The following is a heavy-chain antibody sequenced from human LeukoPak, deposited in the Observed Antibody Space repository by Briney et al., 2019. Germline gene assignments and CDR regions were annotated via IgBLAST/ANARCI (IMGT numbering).Heavy chain of an antibody. CDR2: IHHSGNT. Sequence: SETLSLTCSVSGGSISRGGYSWSWIRQPPGKGLEWIGYIHHSGNTYYNPSLKSRVTISVDRSKNQFSLMLTSVTAAYAAVYYCARDQTFFDFWGQGTLVTVPS. CDR1: GGSISRGGYS. CDR3: ARDQTFFDF. J-gene: IGHJ4*02. V-gene: IGHV4-30-2*01.